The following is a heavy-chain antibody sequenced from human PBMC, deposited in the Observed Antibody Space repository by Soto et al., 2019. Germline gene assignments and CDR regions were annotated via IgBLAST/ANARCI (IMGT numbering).Heavy chain of an antibody. CDR2: FDPEDGET. CDR3: ATDRSNYDFWSGPFAY. Sequence: ASVKVSCKVSGYTLTELSMHWVRQAPGKGLEWMGGFDPEDGETIYAQKFQGRVTMTEDTSTDTAYMELSSLRSEDTAVYYCATDRSNYDFWSGPFAYWGQGTLVTVSS. D-gene: IGHD3-3*01. J-gene: IGHJ4*02. CDR1: GYTLTELS. V-gene: IGHV1-24*01.